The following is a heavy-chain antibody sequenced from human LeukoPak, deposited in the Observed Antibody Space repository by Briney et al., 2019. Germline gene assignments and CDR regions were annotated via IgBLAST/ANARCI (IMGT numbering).Heavy chain of an antibody. V-gene: IGHV4-4*07. CDR2: IYNSGIT. D-gene: IGHD1-26*01. J-gene: IGHJ3*02. Sequence: SETLSLTCTVSGGSISSNYYWSWIRQPAGKGLEYIGRIYNSGITNYNPSLQSRVTISVDTSKNQFSLKLSSVTAADTAVYYCARPVIVGATSGAFDIWGQGTMVTVSS. CDR1: GGSISSNYY. CDR3: ARPVIVGATSGAFDI.